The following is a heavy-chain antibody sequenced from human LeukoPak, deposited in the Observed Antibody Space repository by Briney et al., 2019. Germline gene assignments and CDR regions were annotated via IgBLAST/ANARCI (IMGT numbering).Heavy chain of an antibody. CDR2: IWDDGSSK. CDR3: VRDRDYSAGFPYYYMDV. J-gene: IGHJ6*03. CDR1: GFKFSSFG. Sequence: PGGSQRLSCAASGFKFSSFGMHWVRQAPGKGLEWVALIWDDGSSKNYADSVKGRLTISRDNSKNTLYLQTDSLRVDDTAVYYCVRDRDYSAGFPYYYMDVWGTGTTVTVSS. D-gene: IGHD4-11*01. V-gene: IGHV3-33*08.